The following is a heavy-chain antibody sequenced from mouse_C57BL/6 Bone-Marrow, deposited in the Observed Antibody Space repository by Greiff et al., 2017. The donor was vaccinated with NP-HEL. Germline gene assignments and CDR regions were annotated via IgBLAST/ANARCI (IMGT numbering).Heavy chain of an antibody. J-gene: IGHJ2*01. CDR1: GYTFTGNW. D-gene: IGHD1-1*01. CDR2: ILPGSGNT. CDR3: ARDYYGSSYFDY. V-gene: IGHV1-9*01. Sequence: VQLQQSGAELMKPGASVKLSCKATGYTFTGNWIEWVKQRPGHGLEWIGEILPGSGNTYYNDRFKGKATFTADTSSNTAYMQLSSLTTEDSAIDYCARDYYGSSYFDYWGQGTTLTVSS.